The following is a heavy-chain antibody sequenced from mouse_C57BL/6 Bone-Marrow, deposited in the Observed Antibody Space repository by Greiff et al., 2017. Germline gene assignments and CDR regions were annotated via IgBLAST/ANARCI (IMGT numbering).Heavy chain of an antibody. Sequence: QVQLQQSGAELAKPGASVKLSCKASGYTFTSYWMHWVKQRPGQGLEWIGYINPSSGYTKYNQKFKDKATLPADKSSSTGYMQLSSLTYEDSAVYYCARKRGTTVVSYWYFDVWGTGTTVTVSS. CDR3: ARKRGTTVVSYWYFDV. V-gene: IGHV1-7*01. D-gene: IGHD1-1*01. CDR1: GYTFTSYW. CDR2: INPSSGYT. J-gene: IGHJ1*03.